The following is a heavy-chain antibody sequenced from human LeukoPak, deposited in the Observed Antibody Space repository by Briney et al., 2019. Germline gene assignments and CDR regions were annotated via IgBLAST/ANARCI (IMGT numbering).Heavy chain of an antibody. D-gene: IGHD5-12*01. Sequence: PGGPLRLSCAVSGFTFSSYWMSWVRQAPGKGLEWVANIKQDGSEKYYVDSVKGRFTISRDNAKNSLYLQMNSLRAEDTAVYYCARDALVATTYYYYYYYMDVWGKGTTVTISS. J-gene: IGHJ6*03. V-gene: IGHV3-7*01. CDR2: IKQDGSEK. CDR3: ARDALVATTYYYYYYYMDV. CDR1: GFTFSSYW.